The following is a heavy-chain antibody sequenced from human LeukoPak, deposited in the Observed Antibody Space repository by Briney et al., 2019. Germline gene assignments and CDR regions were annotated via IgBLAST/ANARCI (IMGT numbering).Heavy chain of an antibody. D-gene: IGHD2-2*01. J-gene: IGHJ6*03. V-gene: IGHV3-20*04. Sequence: GGSLRLSCAASGFTFDDYGMSWVRQAPGKGLEWVSGINWNGGSTGYADSVKGRFTISRDNAKNSLYLQMNGLRAEDTALYYCAREATYCSSTSCFDYYYYMDVWGKGTTVTVSS. CDR2: INWNGGST. CDR1: GFTFDDYG. CDR3: AREATYCSSTSCFDYYYYMDV.